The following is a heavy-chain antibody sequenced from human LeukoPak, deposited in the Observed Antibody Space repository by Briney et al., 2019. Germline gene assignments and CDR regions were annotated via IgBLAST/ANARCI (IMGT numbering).Heavy chain of an antibody. Sequence: SETLSLTCTVSGGSISSYYWSWIRQPPGKGLEWIGYIYYSGSTNYNPSLKSRVTISVDTSKNQFSLKLSSVTAADTAVYYCATVLGDAWGSYRDYWGQGTLVTVSS. J-gene: IGHJ4*02. CDR1: GGSISSYY. V-gene: IGHV4-59*01. CDR3: ATVLGDAWGSYRDY. D-gene: IGHD3-16*02. CDR2: IYYSGST.